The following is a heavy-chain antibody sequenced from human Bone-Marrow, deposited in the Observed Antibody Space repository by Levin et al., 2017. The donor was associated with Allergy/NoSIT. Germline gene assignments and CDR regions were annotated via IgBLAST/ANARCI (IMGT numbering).Heavy chain of an antibody. CDR1: GYTFTSYA. J-gene: IGHJ6*02. V-gene: IGHV1-3*01. Sequence: WASVKVSCKASGYTFTSYAMHWVRQAPGQRLEWMGWINAGNGNTKYSQKFQGRVTITRDTSASTAYMELSSLRSEDTAVYYCARGVAAAGDGYYYGMDVWGQGTTVTVSS. CDR2: INAGNGNT. D-gene: IGHD6-13*01. CDR3: ARGVAAAGDGYYYGMDV.